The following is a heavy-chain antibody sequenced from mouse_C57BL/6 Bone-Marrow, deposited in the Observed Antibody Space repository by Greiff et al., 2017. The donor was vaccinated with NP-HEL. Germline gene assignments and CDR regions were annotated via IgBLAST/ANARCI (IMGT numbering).Heavy chain of an antibody. J-gene: IGHJ2*01. V-gene: IGHV1-26*01. Sequence: VQLQQSGPELVKPGASVKISCKASGYTFTDYYMNWVKQSHGKSLEWIGDINPNNGGTSYNQKFKGKATLTVDKSSSTAYMGLRSLTSEDSAVYYCARWGRLRDFDGWGQGTTLTVSS. D-gene: IGHD2-2*01. CDR1: GYTFTDYY. CDR2: INPNNGGT. CDR3: ARWGRLRDFDG.